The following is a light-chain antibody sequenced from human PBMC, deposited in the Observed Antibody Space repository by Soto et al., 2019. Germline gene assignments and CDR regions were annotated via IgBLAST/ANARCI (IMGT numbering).Light chain of an antibody. J-gene: IGLJ2*01. Sequence: QSVLTQPPSVSGAPVQRVTISCTRSRSNIGAGYDVHWYQQLPGTAPKLLIYGNSNRPSGVPDRFSGSKSGTSASLAITGLKAEDGADYYCQSYDSSLSGSVVCGVGTKVTVL. CDR3: QSYDSSLSGSVV. V-gene: IGLV1-40*01. CDR1: RSNIGAGYD. CDR2: GNS.